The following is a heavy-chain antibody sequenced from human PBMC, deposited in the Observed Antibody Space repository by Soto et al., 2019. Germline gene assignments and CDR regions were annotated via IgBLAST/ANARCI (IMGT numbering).Heavy chain of an antibody. V-gene: IGHV3-13*05. D-gene: IGHD2-2*02. Sequence: PGGSLRLSCAASGLTFSNFDMPWARKVPGKGLEWVSAIGAARDPYYLGSVKGRFTISRENAKNSVYLQMNDLRAGDSAVYYCARAYTGRLPRRADYYYAMDVWGQGTTVTVSS. CDR2: IGAARDP. J-gene: IGHJ6*02. CDR1: GLTFSNFD. CDR3: ARAYTGRLPRRADYYYAMDV.